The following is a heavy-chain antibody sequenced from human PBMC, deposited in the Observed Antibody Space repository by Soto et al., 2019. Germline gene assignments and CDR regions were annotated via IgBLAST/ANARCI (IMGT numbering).Heavy chain of an antibody. D-gene: IGHD1-26*01. CDR3: ARRGSGSYYDY. Sequence: EVQLLESGGGLVQPGGSLRLSCAASGFTFSSYAMRWVRQAPGKGLEWVSAISGSGGSTYYADSVKGRFTISRDNSKNTLYLQTTSLRAEDTAVYYCARRGSGSYYDYWGQGTLVTVSS. CDR1: GFTFSSYA. V-gene: IGHV3-23*01. J-gene: IGHJ4*02. CDR2: ISGSGGST.